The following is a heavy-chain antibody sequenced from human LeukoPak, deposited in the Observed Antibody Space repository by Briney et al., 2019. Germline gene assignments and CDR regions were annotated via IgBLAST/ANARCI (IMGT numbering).Heavy chain of an antibody. CDR1: GGSITSGGYY. D-gene: IGHD3-22*01. CDR2: IYYSGST. CDR3: ARDVYDSSGYYWFDY. Sequence: SETLSLTCTVSGGSITSGGYYWSWIRQHPGKGLEWIGYIYYSGSTNYNPSLKSRVTISVDTSKNQFSLKLSSVTAADTAVYYCARDVYDSSGYYWFDYWGQGTPVTVSS. J-gene: IGHJ4*02. V-gene: IGHV4-61*08.